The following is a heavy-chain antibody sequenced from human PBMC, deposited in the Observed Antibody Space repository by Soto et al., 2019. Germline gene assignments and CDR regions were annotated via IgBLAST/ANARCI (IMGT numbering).Heavy chain of an antibody. J-gene: IGHJ5*02. CDR2: IYATGTT. Sequence: PSETLSLTCTVSGASISGFYWSWIRKSAGKGLEWIGRIYATGTTDYNPSLKSRVMMSVDTSKKQFSLKLRSVTAADTAVYYCVRDGTKTLRDXFDPWGQGISVTVSS. CDR1: GASISGFY. CDR3: VRDGTKTLRDXFDP. V-gene: IGHV4-4*07. D-gene: IGHD1-1*01.